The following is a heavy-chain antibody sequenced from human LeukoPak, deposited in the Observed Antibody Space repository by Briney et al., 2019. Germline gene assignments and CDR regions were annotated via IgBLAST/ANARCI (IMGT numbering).Heavy chain of an antibody. CDR3: AGGAGDLYYFDY. Sequence: SETLSLTCTVSGGSISSSSYYWGWIRQPPGKGLEWIGSIYYSGSTYYNPSLKSRVTISVDTSKNQFSLKLSSVTAADTAVYYCAGGAGDLYYFDYWGQGTLVTVSS. CDR1: GGSISSSSYY. J-gene: IGHJ4*02. V-gene: IGHV4-39*01. D-gene: IGHD4-17*01. CDR2: IYYSGST.